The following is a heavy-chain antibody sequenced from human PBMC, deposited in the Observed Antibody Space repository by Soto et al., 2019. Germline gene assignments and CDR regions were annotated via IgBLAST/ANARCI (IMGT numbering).Heavy chain of an antibody. CDR3: AKLDYGDYVQPDAFDI. D-gene: IGHD4-17*01. J-gene: IGHJ3*02. CDR1: GFTFSSYA. Sequence: EVQLLESGGGLVQPGGSLRLSCAASGFTFSSYAMSWVRQAPGKGLEWVSAISGSGGSTYYADSVKGRFTISRDNSKNTLYLQMNSLRAEDTAVYYCAKLDYGDYVQPDAFDIWGQGTMVTVSS. V-gene: IGHV3-23*01. CDR2: ISGSGGST.